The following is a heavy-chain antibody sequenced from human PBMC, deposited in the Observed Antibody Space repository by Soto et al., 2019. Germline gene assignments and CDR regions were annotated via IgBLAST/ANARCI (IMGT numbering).Heavy chain of an antibody. D-gene: IGHD6-19*01. CDR3: ARGGGIAVAGTHLDY. V-gene: IGHV3-23*01. CDR1: GFTFSSYA. Sequence: EVQLLESGGGLVQPGGSLRLSCAASGFTFSSYAMSWVRQAPGKGLEWVSGIGGSGAGKNYADSVKGRFTISRDNSKKSLYRQMSSLRAEDTAVYYCARGGGIAVAGTHLDYWGQGTLVTVSS. CDR2: IGGSGAGK. J-gene: IGHJ4*02.